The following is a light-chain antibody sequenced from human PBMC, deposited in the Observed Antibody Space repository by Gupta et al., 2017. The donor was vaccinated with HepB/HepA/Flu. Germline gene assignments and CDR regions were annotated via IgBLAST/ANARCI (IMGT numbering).Light chain of an antibody. Sequence: QSVLTQPPSVSGAPGQGVTISCTGSSSNIGAGYNVHWYQQLPGTAPKLLIYTNNKRPSGVPDRFSGSKSGTSASLAITGLQAEDEADYYCQSYDSSLSGVVFGGGTKLTVL. CDR3: QSYDSSLSGVV. CDR2: TNN. V-gene: IGLV1-40*01. J-gene: IGLJ3*02. CDR1: SSNIGAGYN.